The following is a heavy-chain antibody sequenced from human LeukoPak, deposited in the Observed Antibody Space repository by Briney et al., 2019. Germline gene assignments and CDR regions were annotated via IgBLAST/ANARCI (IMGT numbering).Heavy chain of an antibody. V-gene: IGHV4-59*01. Sequence: SETLSLTCTVSGGSLSSYYWSWIRQPPGKGLEWIGYIYYSGSTNYNPSLKSRVTISVDTSKNQFSLKLSSVTAADTAVYYCARADPYYGSGSYRVRFDPWGQGTLVTVSS. CDR2: IYYSGST. CDR1: GGSLSSYY. J-gene: IGHJ5*02. D-gene: IGHD3-10*01. CDR3: ARADPYYGSGSYRVRFDP.